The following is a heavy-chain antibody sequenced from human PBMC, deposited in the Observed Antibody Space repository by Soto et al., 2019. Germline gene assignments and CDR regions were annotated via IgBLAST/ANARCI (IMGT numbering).Heavy chain of an antibody. V-gene: IGHV3-23*01. CDR3: ARKGASWDYTPGRYIYFDY. Sequence: LLGGSLRLSCAASGFTFSSYAMSWVRQAPGKGLEWVSAISGSGGSTYYADSVKGRFTISRDNSKNTLYLQMNSLRAEDTAVYYCARKGASWDYTPGRYIYFDYWGQGTLVTVSS. CDR1: GFTFSSYA. J-gene: IGHJ4*02. CDR2: ISGSGGST. D-gene: IGHD4-4*01.